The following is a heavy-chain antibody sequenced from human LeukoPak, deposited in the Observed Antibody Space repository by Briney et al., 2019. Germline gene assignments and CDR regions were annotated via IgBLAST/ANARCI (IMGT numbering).Heavy chain of an antibody. D-gene: IGHD3-22*01. CDR1: GFTFSSYS. J-gene: IGHJ4*02. CDR2: ISSSSSTI. CDR3: ARSVYDSSGYIDY. Sequence: PGGSLRLSCVASGFTFSSYSMNWVRQAPGKGLEWVSYISSSSSTIYYADSVKGRFTISRDNAKKSLYLQMSSVRDEDTAVYYCARSVYDSSGYIDYWGQGTLVTVSS. V-gene: IGHV3-48*02.